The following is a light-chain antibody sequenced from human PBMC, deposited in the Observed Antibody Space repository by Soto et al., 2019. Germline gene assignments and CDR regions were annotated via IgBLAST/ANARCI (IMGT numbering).Light chain of an antibody. J-gene: IGLJ2*01. CDR3: QVWDNSSEQVV. CDR2: DDS. Sequence: SYELTQPPSVSVAPGETARITCGGKYIGSKSVHWYQSRPGQAPVVVVHDDSDRPAGIPERFTGSSSGNTATLTIRRVEAGDEADYYCQVWDNSSEQVVFGGGTKLTVL. V-gene: IGLV3-21*02. CDR1: YIGSKS.